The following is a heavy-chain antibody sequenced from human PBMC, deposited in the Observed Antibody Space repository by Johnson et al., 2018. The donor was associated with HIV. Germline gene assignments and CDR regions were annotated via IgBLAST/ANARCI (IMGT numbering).Heavy chain of an antibody. J-gene: IGHJ3*02. V-gene: IGHV3-11*04. CDR3: ARAYPYFSGGSCYTAQHNDAFDI. CDR2: ISSSGSTI. CDR1: GLTFSDYY. Sequence: QVQVVESGGGLVKPGGSLRLYCAASGLTFSDYYMSWIRQAPGKGLEWVSYISSSGSTIYYADSVKGRFTISRDNAKNSLYLQMNSLRAEDTAVYYCARAYPYFSGGSCYTAQHNDAFDIWGQGTMVTVSS. D-gene: IGHD2-15*01.